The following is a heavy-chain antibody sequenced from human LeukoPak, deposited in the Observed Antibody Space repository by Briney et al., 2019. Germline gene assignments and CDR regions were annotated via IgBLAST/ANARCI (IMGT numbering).Heavy chain of an antibody. CDR2: ISYDGSNK. Sequence: PGGSLRLSCAASGFTFSSYGMHWVRQAPGKGLEWVAVISYDGSNKYYADSVKGRFTISRGNSKNTLYLQMNSLRAEDTAVYYCARDWPPGEYCSSTSCYYYYYMDVWGKGTTVTVSS. CDR1: GFTFSSYG. J-gene: IGHJ6*03. V-gene: IGHV3-30*03. CDR3: ARDWPPGEYCSSTSCYYYYYMDV. D-gene: IGHD2-2*01.